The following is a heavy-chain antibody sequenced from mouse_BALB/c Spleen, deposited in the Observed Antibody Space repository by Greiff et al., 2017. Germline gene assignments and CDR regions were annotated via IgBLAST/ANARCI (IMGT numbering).Heavy chain of an antibody. V-gene: IGHV2-9*02. Sequence: VQLQQSGPGLVAPSQSLSITCTVSGFSLTSYGVHWVRQPPGKGLEWLGVIWAGGSTNYNSALMSRLSISKDNSKSQVFLKMNSLQTDDTAMYYCASSDYGSSRLTFAYWGQGTLVTVS. CDR2: IWAGGST. J-gene: IGHJ3*01. CDR1: GFSLTSYG. CDR3: ASSDYGSSRLTFAY. D-gene: IGHD1-1*01.